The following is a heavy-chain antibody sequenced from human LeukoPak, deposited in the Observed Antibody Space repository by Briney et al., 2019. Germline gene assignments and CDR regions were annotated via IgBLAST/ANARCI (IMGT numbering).Heavy chain of an antibody. J-gene: IGHJ3*02. V-gene: IGHV1-2*02. Sequence: ASVKVSCKASGYTFTGYFMHWVRQAPGQGLEWMGWINPNSGGTNYAQKFQGRVTMTRDTSISTAYMELSRLRSDDTAVYYCARGSTGDLSAAFDIWGQGTMVTVSS. CDR1: GYTFTGYF. CDR2: INPNSGGT. D-gene: IGHD7-27*01. CDR3: ARGSTGDLSAAFDI.